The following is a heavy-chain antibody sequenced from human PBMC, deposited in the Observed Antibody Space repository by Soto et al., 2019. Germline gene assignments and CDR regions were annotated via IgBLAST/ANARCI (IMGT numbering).Heavy chain of an antibody. J-gene: IGHJ5*02. Sequence: SETLSLTCTVSGGSIYSGGYYWSWIRQYPGKGLEWVGYVYYSGNAYYNPSLRSRVTISVDTSKYQFYLMLNSVTAADTAVYYCXRDSPAAGGLNTNWFDPWGQGTLVTVSS. CDR1: GGSIYSGGYY. CDR3: XRDSPAAGGLNTNWFDP. V-gene: IGHV4-31*02. CDR2: VYYSGNA. D-gene: IGHD3-10*01.